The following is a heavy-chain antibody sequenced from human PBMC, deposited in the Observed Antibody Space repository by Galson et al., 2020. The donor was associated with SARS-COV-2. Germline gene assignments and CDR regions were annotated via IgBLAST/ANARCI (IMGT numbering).Heavy chain of an antibody. Sequence: GGSMRLSCAASGFTFSSYAMSWVRQAPGKGLEWVSAISGSGGSTYYADSVKGRFTISRDNSKNTLYLQMNSLRAEDTAVYYCAKAQSAAYYASSCCLGLLYSFGMDVWGHGTPFPFSS. CDR3: AKAQSAAYYASSCCLGLLYSFGMDV. CDR2: ISGSGGST. J-gene: IGHJ6*02. D-gene: IGHD3-22*01. V-gene: IGHV3-23*01. CDR1: GFTFSSYA.